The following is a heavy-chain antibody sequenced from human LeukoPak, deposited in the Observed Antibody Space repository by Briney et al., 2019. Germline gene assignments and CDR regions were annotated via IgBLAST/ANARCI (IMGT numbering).Heavy chain of an antibody. J-gene: IGHJ4*02. CDR2: VHYSGTT. D-gene: IGHD4-17*01. CDR3: ARDMTTETTGDY. V-gene: IGHV4-59*01. Sequence: SETLSLTCTVSDGSITNYDWSWVRQPPGKGLEFIGHVHYSGTTNYNPSLRSRVTISIDTSKQHFFLKLKSVTAADTAVYYCARDMTTETTGDYWGQGTLVTVSS. CDR1: DGSITNYD.